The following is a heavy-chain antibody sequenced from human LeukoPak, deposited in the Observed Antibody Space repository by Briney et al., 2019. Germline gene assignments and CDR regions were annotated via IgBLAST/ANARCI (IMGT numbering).Heavy chain of an antibody. CDR3: VRERLDNWNRQLDRYYFDY. Sequence: SETLSLTCTVSGGSISSGSYYWSWIRQPAGKGLEWIGRIYTSGSTNYNPSLKSRVTMSVDTSKNQFSLKLSSVTAADTAVYYCVRERLDNWNRQLDRYYFDYWGQGTLVTVSS. CDR2: IYTSGST. J-gene: IGHJ4*02. V-gene: IGHV4-61*02. CDR1: GGSISSGSYY. D-gene: IGHD1-20*01.